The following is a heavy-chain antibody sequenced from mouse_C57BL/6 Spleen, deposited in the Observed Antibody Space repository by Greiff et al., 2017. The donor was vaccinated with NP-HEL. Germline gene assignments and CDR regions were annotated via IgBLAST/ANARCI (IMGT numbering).Heavy chain of an antibody. V-gene: IGHV3-6*01. CDR2: ISYDGSN. CDR1: GYSITSGYY. D-gene: IGHD1-1*01. Sequence: EVKLQESGPGLVKPSQSLSLTCSVTGYSITSGYYWNWIRQFPGNKLEWMGYISYDGSNNYNPSLKNRISITRDTSKNQFFLKLNSVTTEDTATYYCARVPLYYYGSSYEYFDVWGTGTTVTVSS. CDR3: ARVPLYYYGSSYEYFDV. J-gene: IGHJ1*03.